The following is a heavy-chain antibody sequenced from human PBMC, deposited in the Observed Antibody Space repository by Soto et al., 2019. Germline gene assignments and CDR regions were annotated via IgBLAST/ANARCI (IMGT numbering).Heavy chain of an antibody. V-gene: IGHV3-11*06. Sequence: GGSLILSCAASGFTFSDYYMSWIRPAPGKGLEWVSYISSSSSYTNYADSVKGRFTISRDNAKNSLYLQMNSLRAEDTAVYYCAREYYDFWSGYYTGSWFDPWGQGTLVTVSS. CDR1: GFTFSDYY. J-gene: IGHJ5*02. CDR2: ISSSSSYT. D-gene: IGHD3-3*01. CDR3: AREYYDFWSGYYTGSWFDP.